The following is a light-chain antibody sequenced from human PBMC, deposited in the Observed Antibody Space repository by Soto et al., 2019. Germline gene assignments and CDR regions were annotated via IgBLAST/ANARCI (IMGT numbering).Light chain of an antibody. CDR2: GAS. V-gene: IGKV3-20*01. J-gene: IGKJ2*01. CDR3: QKYGSSPYT. CDR1: QSVSSSS. Sequence: EIVLTQSPGTLSLAPGERATLSCTASQSVSSSSLAWYQQKPGQAPRLLIYGASSRATGIPDRFSGSGSGTDFPLTISRRETEDGAVYYCQKYGSSPYTLGQGTKLELK.